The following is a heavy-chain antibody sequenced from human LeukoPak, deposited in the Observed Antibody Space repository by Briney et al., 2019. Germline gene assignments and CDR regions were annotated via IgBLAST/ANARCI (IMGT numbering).Heavy chain of an antibody. V-gene: IGHV3-30*18. D-gene: IGHD3-10*01. CDR2: ISYDGSNK. Sequence: GRSLRLSCAASGFTFSSYGMHWVRQAPGKGLEWVAVISYDGSNKYYADSVKGRFTISRDNSKNTLYLQMSSLRAEDTAVYYCAKVRVTMVRGPNLEGAFDIWGQGTVVTVSS. CDR1: GFTFSSYG. CDR3: AKVRVTMVRGPNLEGAFDI. J-gene: IGHJ3*02.